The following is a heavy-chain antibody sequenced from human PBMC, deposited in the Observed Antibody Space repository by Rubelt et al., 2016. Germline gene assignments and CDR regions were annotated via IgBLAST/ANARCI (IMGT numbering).Heavy chain of an antibody. CDR3: ARGTMVRGAPDV. D-gene: IGHD3-10*01. CDR1: GSTFNSYG. CDR2: ISVYTGNT. J-gene: IGHJ6*02. Sequence: QVQLVQSGAEVKKPGASVKVSCKASGSTFNSYGISWVRQAPGQGLEWMGWISVYTGNTNYAQKRQGRDTMTTDTCTSTADMELRSLRSDDTAVYYCARGTMVRGAPDVWGQGTTVTVSS. V-gene: IGHV1-18*01.